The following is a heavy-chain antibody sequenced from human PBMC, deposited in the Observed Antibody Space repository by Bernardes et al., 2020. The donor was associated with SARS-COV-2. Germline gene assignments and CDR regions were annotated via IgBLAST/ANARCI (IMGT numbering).Heavy chain of an antibody. Sequence: GGSLRLSCAASGFTFSSYAMSWVRQAPGKGLEWVSAISGSGGSTYYVDSVKGRFTISRDNSKNTLYLQMNSLRAEDTAVYYCAKALDDYGGNSYFDYWGQGTLVTVSS. CDR1: GFTFSSYA. V-gene: IGHV3-23*01. CDR2: ISGSGGST. D-gene: IGHD4-17*01. CDR3: AKALDDYGGNSYFDY. J-gene: IGHJ4*02.